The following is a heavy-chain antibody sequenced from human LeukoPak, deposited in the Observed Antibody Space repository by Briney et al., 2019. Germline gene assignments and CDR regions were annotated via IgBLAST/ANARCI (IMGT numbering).Heavy chain of an antibody. CDR3: AREARGTRAAFDI. CDR2: IKEDGTNK. Sequence: GESLRLSCAASGFTFSSYWMSWVRQAPGKGLEWAANIKEDGTNKYYVGSVRGRFTISRDNAKNSLYLQMNSLRADDTAMYYCAREARGTRAAFDIWGRGTMVTVFS. D-gene: IGHD2-8*01. CDR1: GFTFSSYW. J-gene: IGHJ3*02. V-gene: IGHV3-7*01.